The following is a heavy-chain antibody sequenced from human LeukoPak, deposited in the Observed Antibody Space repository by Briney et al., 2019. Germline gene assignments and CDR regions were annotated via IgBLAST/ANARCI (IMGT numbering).Heavy chain of an antibody. CDR1: RYTFTSYD. CDR2: MNPNSGNT. J-gene: IGHJ4*02. Sequence: ASVKVSCKASRYTFTSYDINWVRQATGQGLEWMGWMNPNSGNTGYAQKFQGRVTMTRNTSISTAYMVLSSLRSEDTAVYYCARAHDYSNYDYDYWGQGTLVTVSS. D-gene: IGHD4-11*01. CDR3: ARAHDYSNYDYDY. V-gene: IGHV1-8*01.